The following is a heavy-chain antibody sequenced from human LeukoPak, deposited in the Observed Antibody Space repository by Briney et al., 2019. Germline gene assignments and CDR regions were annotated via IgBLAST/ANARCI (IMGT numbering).Heavy chain of an antibody. V-gene: IGHV3-7*01. CDR2: IKQDRSGE. CDR3: TTGYSSGWYNEGNY. D-gene: IGHD6-19*01. Sequence: GGSLRLSCVASGFTFSRYWMSWVRQAPGKGLEWVAKIKQDRSGEYYLDSVKGRFTISRDNAKNSLYLQMNSLRADDTAVYFCTTGYSSGWYNEGNYWGQGTLVTVSS. CDR1: GFTFSRYW. J-gene: IGHJ4*02.